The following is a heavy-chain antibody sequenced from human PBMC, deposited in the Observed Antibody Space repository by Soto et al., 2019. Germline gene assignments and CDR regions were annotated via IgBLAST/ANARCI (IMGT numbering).Heavy chain of an antibody. CDR1: GGSVSSGSYY. Sequence: QVQLQESGPGLVKPSETLSLTCTVSGGSVSSGSYYWSWIRQPPGKGLEWIGYIYYSGSTNYNPSLKSRVTISVDTSKNQFSLKLSSVTAADTAVYYCARDRRSHYYYGMDVWGQGTTVTVSS. CDR2: IYYSGST. J-gene: IGHJ6*02. V-gene: IGHV4-61*01. CDR3: ARDRRSHYYYGMDV.